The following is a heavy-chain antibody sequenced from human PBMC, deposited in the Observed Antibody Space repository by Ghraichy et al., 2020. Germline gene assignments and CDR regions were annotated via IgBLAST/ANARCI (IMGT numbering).Heavy chain of an antibody. CDR2: IYGNDDK. Sequence: PTLVKHTQTLTLTCTFSGFSLTTNAVCVGWVRQPPGKALEWLAFIYGNDDKRYRPYLTNRLTITKDSSKNQVVLTLTNMDPVDTATYYCVHRTIQTMVDNWGQGTLVTVSS. CDR1: GFSLTTNAVC. J-gene: IGHJ4*02. D-gene: IGHD2-2*02. V-gene: IGHV2-5*01. CDR3: VHRTIQTMVDN.